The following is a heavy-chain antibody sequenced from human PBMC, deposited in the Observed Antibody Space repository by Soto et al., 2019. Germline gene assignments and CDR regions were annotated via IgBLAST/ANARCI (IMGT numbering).Heavy chain of an antibody. CDR2: VTHSGST. Sequence: QVQLQQWGAGLLKPSETLSLTCAVYGESFSGFSWSWIRQPPGKGLEWIGEVTHSGSTYYNPSLKSRVSISADTSKNQFSLRLTSVTAADTATYYCARADPPSGTFSYWGQGTQVIVSS. CDR1: GESFSGFS. J-gene: IGHJ4*02. D-gene: IGHD1-1*01. V-gene: IGHV4-34*02. CDR3: ARADPPSGTFSY.